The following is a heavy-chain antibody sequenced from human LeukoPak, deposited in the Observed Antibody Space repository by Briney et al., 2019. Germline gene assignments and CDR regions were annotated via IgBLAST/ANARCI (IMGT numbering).Heavy chain of an antibody. V-gene: IGHV4-59*01. CDR3: AREYYYDSSGYYAPRYFDY. Sequence: SETLSLTCAVYGGSFSGYYWGWIRQPPGKGLEWIGYIYYSGSTNYNPSLKSRVTISVDTSKNQFSLKLSSVTAADTAVYYCAREYYYDSSGYYAPRYFDYWGQGTLVTVSS. CDR1: GGSFSGYY. D-gene: IGHD3-22*01. CDR2: IYYSGST. J-gene: IGHJ4*02.